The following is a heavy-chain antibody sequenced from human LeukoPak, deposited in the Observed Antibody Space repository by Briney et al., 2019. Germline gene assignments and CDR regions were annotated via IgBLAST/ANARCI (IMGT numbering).Heavy chain of an antibody. CDR1: GFTFSSYA. D-gene: IGHD5-18*01. Sequence: GGSLRLSCAASGFTFSSYAMSWVRQAPGKGLEWVSGISGSGDNTYYADSVKGRFTISRDNSKNTLYLQMNSLRAEDTAVYYCASSGYSYGLIDYWGQGTLVTVSS. CDR2: ISGSGDNT. CDR3: ASSGYSYGLIDY. V-gene: IGHV3-23*01. J-gene: IGHJ4*02.